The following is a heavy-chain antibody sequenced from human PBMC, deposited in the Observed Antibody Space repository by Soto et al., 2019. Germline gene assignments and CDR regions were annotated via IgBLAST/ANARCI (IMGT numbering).Heavy chain of an antibody. D-gene: IGHD7-27*01. J-gene: IGHJ1*01. CDR1: DGSISSYY. CDR3: AKNWNWGSLVH. V-gene: IGHV4-59*08. CDR2: IYNTGST. Sequence: PSETLSLTCAVSDGSISSYYWGWIRQPPGKRLEWIGFIYNTGSTGYNPSLKSRVTISMDVSKNQFSLRLSSVTAADTAMYYCAKNWNWGSLVHWGQG.